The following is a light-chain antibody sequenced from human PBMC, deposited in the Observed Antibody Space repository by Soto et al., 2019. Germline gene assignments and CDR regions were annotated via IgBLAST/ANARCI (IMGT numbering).Light chain of an antibody. Sequence: EVVMTQSPSTLSVSPGEGVTLSCRASQGIGDTLAWYQHKPGQTPRLLIYDTSTRATGVPARFSGSRSGTDFTLTISSLEPEDFAVYYCQQRSNWPITFGQGTRLEIK. CDR1: QGIGDT. V-gene: IGKV3D-11*01. CDR3: QQRSNWPIT. J-gene: IGKJ5*01. CDR2: DTS.